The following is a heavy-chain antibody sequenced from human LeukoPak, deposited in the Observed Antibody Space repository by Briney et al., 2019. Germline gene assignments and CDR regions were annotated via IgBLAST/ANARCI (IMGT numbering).Heavy chain of an antibody. V-gene: IGHV3-21*01. Sequence: GGSLRLSCAASGFTFSSYSMNWVRQAPGKGPEWVSSISSSSSYIYYADSVKGRFTISRDNAKNSLYLQMNSLRAEDTAVYYCARDLSSVTTSYYYYGMDVWGQGTTVTVSS. J-gene: IGHJ6*02. CDR1: GFTFSSYS. CDR2: ISSSSSYI. D-gene: IGHD4-11*01. CDR3: ARDLSSVTTSYYYYGMDV.